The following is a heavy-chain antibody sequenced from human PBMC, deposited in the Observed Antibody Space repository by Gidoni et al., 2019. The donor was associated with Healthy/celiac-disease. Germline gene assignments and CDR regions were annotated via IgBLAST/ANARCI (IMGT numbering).Heavy chain of an antibody. V-gene: IGHV3-23*01. CDR1: AFTFSRTA. Sequence: EVQLLESGGGLVQPGGSLRLPSAASAFTFSRTAMCWVRQDPGKGLEWVSAISGIGGSTKYADYVKGRFTISRDNSKNTLYLQMNSLRAEDTAVYYCAKAPHSSGWYSVYCFDYWGQGTLVTVSS. J-gene: IGHJ4*02. CDR2: ISGIGGST. D-gene: IGHD6-19*01. CDR3: AKAPHSSGWYSVYCFDY.